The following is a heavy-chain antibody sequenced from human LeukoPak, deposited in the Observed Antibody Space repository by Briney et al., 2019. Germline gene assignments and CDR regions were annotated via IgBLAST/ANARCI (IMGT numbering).Heavy chain of an antibody. J-gene: IGHJ4*02. CDR3: AKDYDSSGYFLSFFDS. Sequence: GGSLRLSCAASGFTFDDYGMHWVRQVPGKGLEWVSLISGDGGSTYYADSVKGRFTISRDNSKNSLFLQMNSLTTEDTALYYCAKDYDSSGYFLSFFDSWGQGTLVTVSS. CDR1: GFTFDDYG. V-gene: IGHV3-43*02. CDR2: ISGDGGST. D-gene: IGHD3-22*01.